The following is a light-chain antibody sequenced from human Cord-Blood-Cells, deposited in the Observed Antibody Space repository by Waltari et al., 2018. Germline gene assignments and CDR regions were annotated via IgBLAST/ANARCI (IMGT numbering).Light chain of an antibody. J-gene: IGKJ5*01. Sequence: DIVMTQSPDSLAVYLGARATINCNASQSVLYSSNNKNYLASYQKKPGQPPKQRIYWASTRESGVPDRFSGNASETDVTLTSRSLQAEDVAVYYCQQYYGTITLGQGTRLEI. CDR2: WAS. V-gene: IGKV4-1*01. CDR3: QQYYGTIT. CDR1: QSVLYSSNNKNY.